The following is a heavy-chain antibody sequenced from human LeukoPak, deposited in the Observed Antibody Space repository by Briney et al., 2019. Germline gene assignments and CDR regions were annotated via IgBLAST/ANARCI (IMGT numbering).Heavy chain of an antibody. J-gene: IGHJ4*02. CDR3: AKRSIRAVAATLGDFDY. CDR2: ISGSGGST. Sequence: GGSLRLSCAASGFTFSSNAMSWVRQAPGKGVEWVSAISGSGGSTYYADSVKGGFTISRDNSKNTLYLQMSSLRAEDTAVYYCAKRSIRAVAATLGDFDYWGQGTLVTVSS. V-gene: IGHV3-23*01. CDR1: GFTFSSNA. D-gene: IGHD6-19*01.